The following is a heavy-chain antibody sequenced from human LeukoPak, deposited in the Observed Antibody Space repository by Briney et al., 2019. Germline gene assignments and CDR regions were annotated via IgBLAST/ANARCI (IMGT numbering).Heavy chain of an antibody. J-gene: IGHJ6*03. CDR2: INRGGSA. CDR1: GDSISSTHYY. D-gene: IGHD3-16*01. V-gene: IGHV4-30-2*06. CDR3: ASDVGGTPPYYYYYMDI. Sequence: SSETLSLTCTVSGDSISSTHYYWNWIRQSPGKGLEWIAYINRGGSAYYNPSLESRVTTSVDTSKNQFSLKVNSVTAADTAIYYCASDVGGTPPYYYYYMDIWGEGTTVTVSS.